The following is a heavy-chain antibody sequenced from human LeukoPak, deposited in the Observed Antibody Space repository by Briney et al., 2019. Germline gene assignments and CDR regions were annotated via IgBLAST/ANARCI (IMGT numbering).Heavy chain of an antibody. J-gene: IGHJ4*02. CDR3: ARQAYSSQAGFDY. Sequence: SETLSLTCTVSGGSNSSYYWSWIRQPPGKGLEWIGYIYTSGSTNYNPSLKSRVTISVDTSKNQFSLKLSSVTAADTAVYYCARQAYSSQAGFDYWGQGTLVTVSS. CDR1: GGSNSSYY. V-gene: IGHV4-4*09. D-gene: IGHD6-19*01. CDR2: IYTSGST.